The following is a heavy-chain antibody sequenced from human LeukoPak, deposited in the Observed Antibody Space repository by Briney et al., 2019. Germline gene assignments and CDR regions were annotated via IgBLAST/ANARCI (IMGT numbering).Heavy chain of an antibody. V-gene: IGHV4-34*01. D-gene: IGHD6-19*01. CDR3: ARRSEGSAVDGYAFDI. Sequence: SETLSLTCAVYGGSFSGYYWSWIRQPPGKGLEWIGEINHSGSTNYNPSLKSRVTISVDTSKNQFSLKLSSVTAADTAVYYCARRSEGSAVDGYAFDIWGQGTMVTVSS. J-gene: IGHJ3*02. CDR2: INHSGST. CDR1: GGSFSGYY.